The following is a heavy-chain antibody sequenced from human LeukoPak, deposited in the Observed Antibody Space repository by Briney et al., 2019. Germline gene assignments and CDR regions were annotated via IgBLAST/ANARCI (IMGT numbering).Heavy chain of an antibody. CDR2: FDPEDGET. CDR3: ATKFADSSGEADY. CDR1: GYTLTELS. V-gene: IGHV1-24*01. J-gene: IGHJ4*02. D-gene: IGHD3-22*01. Sequence: ASVKVSCKVSGYTLTELSMHWVRQAPGKGLEWMGGFDPEDGETIYAQKFQGRVTMTEDTSTDTAYMELSSLRSEDMAVYYCATKFADSSGEADYWGQGTLVTVSS.